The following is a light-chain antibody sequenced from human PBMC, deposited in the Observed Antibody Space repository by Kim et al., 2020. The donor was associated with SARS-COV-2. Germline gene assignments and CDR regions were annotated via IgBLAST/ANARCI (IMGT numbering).Light chain of an antibody. J-gene: IGKJ2*01. CDR2: AAS. CDR3: QQSFGTPYT. Sequence: IQLTQSPSSLSASVGDRVSITFRASQSISGYLNWYQHKLGKAPKLLIYAASNLQSGVPSRFSGSGSGTDFTLTISSLQLEDFATYYCQQSFGTPYTFGQGTKLEI. V-gene: IGKV1-39*01. CDR1: QSISGY.